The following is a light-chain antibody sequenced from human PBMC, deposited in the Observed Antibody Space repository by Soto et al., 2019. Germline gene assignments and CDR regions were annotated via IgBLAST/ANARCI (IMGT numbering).Light chain of an antibody. V-gene: IGKV4-1*01. CDR1: QSVLYRSNNKNH. J-gene: IGKJ5*01. CDR3: MQALQTPIT. Sequence: DIVMTQSPDSLAVSLGERATINCKSSQSVLYRSNNKNHLAWYQQKPGQPPRLVIYWASTRESGVPDRFSGSGSGTDFTLKISRVEAEDVGVYYCMQALQTPITFGQGTRLEI. CDR2: WAS.